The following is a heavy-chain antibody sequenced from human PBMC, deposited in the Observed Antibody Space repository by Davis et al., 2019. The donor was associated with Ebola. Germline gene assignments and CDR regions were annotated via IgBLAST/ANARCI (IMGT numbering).Heavy chain of an antibody. CDR1: GFTVSSNY. D-gene: IGHD1-26*01. CDR2: IYSGGST. Sequence: GESLKISCAASGFTVSSNYMSWVRQAPGKGLEWVSVIYSGGSTYYADSVKGRFTISRDNSKNTLYLQMNSLRAEDTGVYYCARGWELPRIYFDYWGQGTLVTVSS. J-gene: IGHJ4*02. CDR3: ARGWELPRIYFDY. V-gene: IGHV3-66*01.